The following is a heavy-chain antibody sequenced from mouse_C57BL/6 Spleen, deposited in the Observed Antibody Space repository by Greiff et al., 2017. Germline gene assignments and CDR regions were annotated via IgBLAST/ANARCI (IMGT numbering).Heavy chain of an antibody. D-gene: IGHD2-10*02. CDR3: ARSEYGNYVDY. J-gene: IGHJ2*01. CDR2: IDPSDSET. Sequence: QVQLKQPGAELVRPGSSVKLSCKASGYTFTSYWMHWVKQRPIQGLEWIGNIDPSDSETHYNQKFKDKATLTVDKSSSTAYMQLSSLTSEDSAVYYCARSEYGNYVDYWGQGTTLTVSS. V-gene: IGHV1-52*01. CDR1: GYTFTSYW.